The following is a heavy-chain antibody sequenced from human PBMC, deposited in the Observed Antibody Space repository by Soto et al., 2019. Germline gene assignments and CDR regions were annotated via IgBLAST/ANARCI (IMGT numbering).Heavy chain of an antibody. CDR3: ARDLVVVAATPTGYFDY. CDR2: INAGNGNT. V-gene: IGHV1-3*01. J-gene: IGHJ4*02. Sequence: ASVKVSCKASGYTFTSYAMHWVRQAPGQRLEWMGWINAGNGNTKYSQKFQGRVTITRDTSASTAYMELSSLRSEDTAVYYCARDLVVVAATPTGYFDYWGQGTQVTVSS. CDR1: GYTFTSYA. D-gene: IGHD2-15*01.